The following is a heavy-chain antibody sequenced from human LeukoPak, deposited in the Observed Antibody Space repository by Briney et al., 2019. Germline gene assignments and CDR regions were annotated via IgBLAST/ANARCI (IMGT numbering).Heavy chain of an antibody. V-gene: IGHV3-21*01. CDR2: ISSSSSYI. CDR3: ARGVGATAYYYYMDV. CDR1: GFTFSSYS. J-gene: IGHJ6*03. D-gene: IGHD1-26*01. Sequence: GGSLRLSCAASGFTFSSYSVNWVRQAPGKGLEWVSSISSSSSYIYYADSVKGRFIISRDNAKNSLYLQMNSLRAEDTAVYYCARGVGATAYYYYMDVWGKGTTVTVSS.